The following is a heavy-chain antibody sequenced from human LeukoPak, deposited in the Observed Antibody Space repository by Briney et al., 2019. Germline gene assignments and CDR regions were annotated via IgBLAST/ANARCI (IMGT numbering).Heavy chain of an antibody. D-gene: IGHD3-10*01. J-gene: IGHJ4*02. Sequence: SQTLSLTCTVSGGSISSGGYYWSWIRQHPGKGLEWIGYIYYSGSTYYNPSLKSRVTISVDTSKNQFSLKLSSVTAADTAVYYCARSMHASGSLFPYWGQGTLVTVSS. CDR2: IYYSGST. V-gene: IGHV4-31*03. CDR1: GGSISSGGYY. CDR3: ARSMHASGSLFPY.